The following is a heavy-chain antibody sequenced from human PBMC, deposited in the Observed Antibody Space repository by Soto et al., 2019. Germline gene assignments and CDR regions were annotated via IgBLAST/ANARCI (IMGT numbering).Heavy chain of an antibody. J-gene: IGHJ4*02. CDR1: GGTFSSHG. D-gene: IGHD6-19*01. Sequence: QVQLVQSGAEVKKPGSSVKVSCKASGGTFSSHGIFWVRQAPGQGLEWMGGIIPFFGTANYAQKFQGRVTITADESTNTAYMELSRVRSDETAVYYCARRAVYLSSGYYYFDYWGQGTLVTVSS. CDR2: IIPFFGTA. CDR3: ARRAVYLSSGYYYFDY. V-gene: IGHV1-69*01.